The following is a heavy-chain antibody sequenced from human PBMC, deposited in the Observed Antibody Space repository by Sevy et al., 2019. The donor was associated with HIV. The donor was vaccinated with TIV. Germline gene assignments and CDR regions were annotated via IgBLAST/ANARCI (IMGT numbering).Heavy chain of an antibody. CDR2: INPNSGGT. Sequence: ATVKVSCKASGYTFTGYYMHWVRQAPRQGLERMGWINPNSGGTNYAQKFQGWVTMIRDTSISTDYMELSRLRSDDTAMYYCARVSYDSSGYGGDYFDYWGQGTLVTVSS. D-gene: IGHD3-22*01. CDR1: GYTFTGYY. CDR3: ARVSYDSSGYGGDYFDY. V-gene: IGHV1-2*04. J-gene: IGHJ4*02.